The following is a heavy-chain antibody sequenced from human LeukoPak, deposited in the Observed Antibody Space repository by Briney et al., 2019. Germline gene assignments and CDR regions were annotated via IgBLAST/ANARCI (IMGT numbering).Heavy chain of an antibody. Sequence: GSLRLSCAASGFTFSSYAMHWVRQAPGKGLEWVAVISYDGSNKYYADSVKGRFTISRDNSKNTLYLQMNSLRAEDTAVYYCARGDYDLGAFDIWGQGTMVTVSS. CDR3: ARGDYDLGAFDI. D-gene: IGHD3-22*01. V-gene: IGHV3-30-3*01. J-gene: IGHJ3*02. CDR2: ISYDGSNK. CDR1: GFTFSSYA.